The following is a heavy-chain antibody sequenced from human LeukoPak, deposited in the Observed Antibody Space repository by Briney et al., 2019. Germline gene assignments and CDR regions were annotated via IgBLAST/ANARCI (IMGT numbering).Heavy chain of an antibody. CDR1: GYTFTSYY. CDR3: ARPCSSTSCQFYDAFDI. V-gene: IGHV1-46*01. Sequence: ASVKVSCKASGYTFTSYYMHWVRQAPGQGLEWMGIINPSGGSTSYAQKFQGRVTMTRDTSTSTVYMELSSLRSEDTAVYYCARPCSSTSCQFYDAFDIWGQGTMVTVSS. CDR2: INPSGGST. J-gene: IGHJ3*02. D-gene: IGHD2-2*01.